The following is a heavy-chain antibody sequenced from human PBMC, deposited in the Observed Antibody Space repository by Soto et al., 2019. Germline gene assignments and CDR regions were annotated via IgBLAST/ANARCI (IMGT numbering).Heavy chain of an antibody. J-gene: IGHJ3*02. D-gene: IGHD3-10*01. Sequence: PGGSLRLSCAASGFTFSSYAMSWVRQASGKGLEWVSAISGSGGSTYYADSVKGRFTISRDNSKNTLYLQMNSLRAEDTAVYYCAITGERSRAIDIWCQATMVSVSS. CDR3: AITGERSRAIDI. V-gene: IGHV3-23*01. CDR1: GFTFSSYA. CDR2: ISGSGGST.